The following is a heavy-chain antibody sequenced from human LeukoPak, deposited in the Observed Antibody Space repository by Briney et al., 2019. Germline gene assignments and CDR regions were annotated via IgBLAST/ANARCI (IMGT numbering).Heavy chain of an antibody. CDR3: ARGYSSGWDAEYFQH. J-gene: IGHJ1*01. D-gene: IGHD6-19*01. CDR2: ISSSSSYI. Sequence: GGSLRLSCAASGFTFSSYSMNWVRRAPGKGLEWVSSISSSSSYIYYADSVKGRFTISRDNAKNSLYLQMNSLRAEDRAVYYCARGYSSGWDAEYFQHWGQGTLVTVSS. CDR1: GFTFSSYS. V-gene: IGHV3-21*01.